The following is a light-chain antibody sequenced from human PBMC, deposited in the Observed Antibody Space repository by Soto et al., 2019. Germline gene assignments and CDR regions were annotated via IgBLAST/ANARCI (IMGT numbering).Light chain of an antibody. V-gene: IGKV1-33*01. CDR2: DAS. CDR1: QDISNY. Sequence: DIQMTQSPSSLSASVGDRVTITCQASQDISNYLNWYQQKPGKAPKLLIYDASNLETGVPSRFSGIGSGTDFTFTISSLQPEDIATYYCQQYDNLSYTFGQGTKLEIK. CDR3: QQYDNLSYT. J-gene: IGKJ2*01.